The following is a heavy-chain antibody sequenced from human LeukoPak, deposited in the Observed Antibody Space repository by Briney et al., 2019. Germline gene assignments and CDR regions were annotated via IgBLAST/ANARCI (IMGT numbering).Heavy chain of an antibody. V-gene: IGHV3-20*04. CDR3: AKDRGYDSNGYYSLLPDN. CDR2: INWNGGTT. Sequence: GGSLRLSCAASGFTFGDYGMSWVRQSPGKGLEWVSGINWNGGTTGYADSVKGRFTIYRDDAKNSLYLQMNSLRAEDTALYYCAKDRGYDSNGYYSLLPDNWGRGALVTVSS. J-gene: IGHJ4*02. D-gene: IGHD3-22*01. CDR1: GFTFGDYG.